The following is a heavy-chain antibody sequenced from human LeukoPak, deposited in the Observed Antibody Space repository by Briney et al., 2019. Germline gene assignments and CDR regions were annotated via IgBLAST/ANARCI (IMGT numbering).Heavy chain of an antibody. CDR3: ARSAGANYFDY. D-gene: IGHD6-13*01. V-gene: IGHV3-30*03. J-gene: IGHJ4*02. CDR2: ISYDGSNK. Sequence: GGSLRLSCAASGFTFSSYGMHWVRQAPGKGLEWVAVISYDGSNKYYADSVKGRFTISRDNSKNTLYLQMNSLRAEDTAVYYCARSAGANYFDYWGQGTLVTVSS. CDR1: GFTFSSYG.